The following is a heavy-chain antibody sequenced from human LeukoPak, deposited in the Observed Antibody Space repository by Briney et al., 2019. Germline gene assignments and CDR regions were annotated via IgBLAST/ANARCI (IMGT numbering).Heavy chain of an antibody. CDR3: ASCFWSSTSCPFDY. V-gene: IGHV1-3*01. J-gene: IGHJ4*02. CDR1: GYTFTSYG. D-gene: IGHD2-2*01. Sequence: ASVKVSCKASGYTFTSYGITWVRQAPGQRLEWMGWINAGNGNTKYSQKFQGRVTITRDTSASTAYMELSSLRSEDTAVYYCASCFWSSTSCPFDYWGQGTLVTVSS. CDR2: INAGNGNT.